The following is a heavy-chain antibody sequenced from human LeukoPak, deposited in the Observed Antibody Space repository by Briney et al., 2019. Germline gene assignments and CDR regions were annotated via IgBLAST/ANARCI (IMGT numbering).Heavy chain of an antibody. V-gene: IGHV3-23*01. J-gene: IGHJ4*02. D-gene: IGHD2-2*01. CDR1: GFAFSSSG. Sequence: PGGSLIPHCAAFGFAFSSSGINWVRQAPGKGLEWVSTITGSGDRTYYADSMKGRFTISRDNSKNTLYLQMKSLRAEDTAVYYCAKGCSSTTCDRYWAQATLVTVSS. CDR2: ITGSGDRT. CDR3: AKGCSSTTCDRY.